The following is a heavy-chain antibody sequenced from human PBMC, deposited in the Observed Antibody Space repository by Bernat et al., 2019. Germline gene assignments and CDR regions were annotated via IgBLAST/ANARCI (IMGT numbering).Heavy chain of an antibody. CDR1: GYTFTKEE. V-gene: IGHV1-3*01. J-gene: IGHJ4*02. CDR2: INAGNGNT. Sequence: GQLVQSGAEVKKKGGEGKRAGKASGYTFTKEERKRGRQAPGQRLEWMGWINAGNGNTRYSQKFQGRVTLTRDRSASTAYMELSSLRSEDTAVYYCARGLWSASDVAYYFDYWGQGTLVTVSS. CDR3: ARGLWSASDVAYYFDY. D-gene: IGHD3-3*01.